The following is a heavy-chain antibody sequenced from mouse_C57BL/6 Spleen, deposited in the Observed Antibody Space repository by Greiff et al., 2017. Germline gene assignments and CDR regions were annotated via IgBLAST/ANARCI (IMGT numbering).Heavy chain of an antibody. CDR2: IDPSDSET. D-gene: IGHD1-1*01. Sequence: QVQLKQPGAELVRPGSSVKLSCKASGYTFTSYWMHWVKQRPIQGLEWIGNIDPSDSETHYNQKFKAKATLTVDKSSSTAYMQLSSLTSEDSAVYYCARGGDGSSSDYWGQGTTLTVSS. J-gene: IGHJ2*01. CDR1: GYTFTSYW. V-gene: IGHV1-52*01. CDR3: ARGGDGSSSDY.